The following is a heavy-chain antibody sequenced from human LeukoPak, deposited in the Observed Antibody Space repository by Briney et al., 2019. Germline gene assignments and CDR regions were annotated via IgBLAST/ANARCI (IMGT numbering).Heavy chain of an antibody. V-gene: IGHV1-69*05. Sequence: SVKVSCKASGGTFSSYAISWVRQAPGQGLEWMGGTIPIFGTANYAQKFQGRVTITTDGSTSTAYMELSSLRSEDTAVYYCATIIEYSSSSGGYWGQGTLVTVSS. D-gene: IGHD6-6*01. CDR1: GGTFSSYA. J-gene: IGHJ4*02. CDR2: TIPIFGTA. CDR3: ATIIEYSSSSGGY.